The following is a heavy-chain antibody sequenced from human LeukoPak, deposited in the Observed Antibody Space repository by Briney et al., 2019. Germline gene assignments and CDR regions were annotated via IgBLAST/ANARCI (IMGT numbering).Heavy chain of an antibody. Sequence: GGSLRLSCAASGFTFYDYAMHWVRQAPGKGLEWVSGISWRSSSMGYADSVKGRFTISRDSAKKSLYLQMNSLRVEDTALYFCVKDIDAGSSGYYRGMDVWGQGTTVIVSS. D-gene: IGHD3-22*01. CDR2: ISWRSSSM. CDR3: VKDIDAGSSGYYRGMDV. V-gene: IGHV3-9*01. CDR1: GFTFYDYA. J-gene: IGHJ6*02.